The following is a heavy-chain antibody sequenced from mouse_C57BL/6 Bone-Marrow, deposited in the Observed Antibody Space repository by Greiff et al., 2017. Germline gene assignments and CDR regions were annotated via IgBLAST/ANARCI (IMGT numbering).Heavy chain of an antibody. J-gene: IGHJ2*01. CDR3: ASNPLYYYGSSRYYFDY. CDR1: GYAFSSYW. D-gene: IGHD1-1*01. CDR2: IYPGDGDT. V-gene: IGHV1-80*01. Sequence: VKLVESGAELVKPGASVKISCKASGYAFSSYWMNWVKQRPGKGLEWIGQIYPGDGDTNYNGKFKGKATLTADKSSSTAYMQLSSLTSEDSAVYFCASNPLYYYGSSRYYFDYWGQGTTLTVSS.